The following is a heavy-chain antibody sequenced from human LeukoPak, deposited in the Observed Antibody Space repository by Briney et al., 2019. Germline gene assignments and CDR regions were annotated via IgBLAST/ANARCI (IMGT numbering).Heavy chain of an antibody. CDR2: ISYDGSNK. D-gene: IGHD2-2*01. CDR1: GFTFSSYG. Sequence: GGSLRLSCAASGFTFSSYGMHWVRQAPGKGLEWVAVISYDGSNKYYADSAKGRFTISRDNSKNTLYLQMNSLRAEDTAVYYCARERDIVVVPAAPDYWGQGTLVTVSS. J-gene: IGHJ4*02. V-gene: IGHV3-30*03. CDR3: ARERDIVVVPAAPDY.